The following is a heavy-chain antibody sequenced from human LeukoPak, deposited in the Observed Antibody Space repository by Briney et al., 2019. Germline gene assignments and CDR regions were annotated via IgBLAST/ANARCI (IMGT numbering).Heavy chain of an antibody. J-gene: IGHJ4*02. V-gene: IGHV3-21*01. D-gene: IGHD3-10*01. CDR3: ARDPTYYYGSEAFDY. Sequence: GGSLRLSCAASGFTFSSYSMNWVRQAPGKGLEWVSSISSSSSYVYYADSVKGRFTISRDNAKNSPYLQMNSLRAEDTAVYYCARDPTYYYGSEAFDYWGQGTLVTVSS. CDR1: GFTFSSYS. CDR2: ISSSSSYV.